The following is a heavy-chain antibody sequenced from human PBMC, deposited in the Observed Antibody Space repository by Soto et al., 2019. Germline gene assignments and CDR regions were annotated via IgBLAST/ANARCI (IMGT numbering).Heavy chain of an antibody. Sequence: QVQLVQSGAEVKKPGPSVKVSCKASGGTFSSYTISWVRQAPGQGLEWMGRIIPILGIANYAQKFQGRVTITADKSTSTAYMELSSLRSEDTAVYYCARGPRSLVVVAAPFDYWGQGTLVTVSS. V-gene: IGHV1-69*02. J-gene: IGHJ4*02. CDR3: ARGPRSLVVVAAPFDY. CDR1: GGTFSSYT. CDR2: IIPILGIA. D-gene: IGHD2-15*01.